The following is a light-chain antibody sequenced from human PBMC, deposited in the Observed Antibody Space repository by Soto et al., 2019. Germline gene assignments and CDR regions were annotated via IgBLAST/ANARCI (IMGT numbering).Light chain of an antibody. Sequence: DIQMTQSPSSLSASVGDRFTITCRASQSISSYLNWYQQKPGKAPKLLIYAASSLQSGVPSRFSSSGSGTDFTLTISSLQPEDFATYYCQQSYSTPITFGQGTRLEIK. J-gene: IGKJ5*01. V-gene: IGKV1-39*01. CDR1: QSISSY. CDR2: AAS. CDR3: QQSYSTPIT.